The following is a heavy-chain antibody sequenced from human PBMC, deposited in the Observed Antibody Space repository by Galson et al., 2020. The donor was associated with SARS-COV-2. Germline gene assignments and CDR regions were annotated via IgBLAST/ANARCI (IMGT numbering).Heavy chain of an antibody. CDR3: ARGGRLINEFYFDL. J-gene: IGHJ4*02. D-gene: IGHD1-1*01. CDR1: GFTFTDYY. CDR2: ISPISGDT. Sequence: ASVTVSCKASGFTFTDYYIHWLRQAPGQGLEWMGWISPISGDTKYAQKFQGSVTMTMDTSISTAYVELSGLRPDDTATFYCARGGRLINEFYFDLWGQGTLVTVSS. V-gene: IGHV1-2*04.